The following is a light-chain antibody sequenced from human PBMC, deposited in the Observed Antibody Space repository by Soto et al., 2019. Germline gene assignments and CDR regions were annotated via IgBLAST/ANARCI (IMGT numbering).Light chain of an antibody. V-gene: IGKV3-20*01. CDR2: GAS. J-gene: IGKJ1*01. Sequence: EIVLTQSPGTLSLSQGERATLSGRASQSVSSSYLAWYQQKPGQAPRLLIYGASSRATGIPDRFSGSGSGTDFTLTISRLEPEDFAVYYCQQYGTSPRTFGQGTKVEIK. CDR3: QQYGTSPRT. CDR1: QSVSSSY.